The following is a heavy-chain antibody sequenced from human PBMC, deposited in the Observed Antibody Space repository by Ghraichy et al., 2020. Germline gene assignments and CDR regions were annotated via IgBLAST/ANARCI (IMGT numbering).Heavy chain of an antibody. V-gene: IGHV3-7*03. CDR2: IKEDGSEQ. CDR3: VRDHDY. J-gene: IGHJ4*02. CDR1: GFTFGGDW. Sequence: LSLTCAASGFTFGGDWMRWVRQAPGKGLEWVGNIKEDGSEQYYVDSVKGRFTISRDNAKNSLYLHMDSLRAEDTAVYYCVRDHDYWGRGTLVIVSS.